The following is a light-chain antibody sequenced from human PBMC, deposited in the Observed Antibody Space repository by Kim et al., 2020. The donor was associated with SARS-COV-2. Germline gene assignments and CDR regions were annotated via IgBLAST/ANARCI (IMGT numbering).Light chain of an antibody. CDR2: DAS. CDR3: QQYGSSPRT. J-gene: IGKJ1*01. Sequence: PPGERATFSCSASQSVSSTSSAGYQQKPGQAPRLLIYDASPWATGIPDRFRGRGSRTDFTLTISRLEPEDFAVYYCQQYGSSPRTFVPGTKG. V-gene: IGKV3-20*01. CDR1: QSVSSTS.